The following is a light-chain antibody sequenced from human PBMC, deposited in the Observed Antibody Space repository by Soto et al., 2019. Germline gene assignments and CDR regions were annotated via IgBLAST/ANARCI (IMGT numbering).Light chain of an antibody. J-gene: IGLJ1*01. CDR1: NSDVGAYNL. CDR3: NAYPTSNNYV. Sequence: QSALTQPASASGSPGQSITISCTGTNSDVGAYNLVSWYQHLPDKAPKLIISEVPKRPSGVSDRFSGSKSGNTASLTISRLQADDEDDFYNAYPTSNNYVFGSGTKLTVL. CDR2: EVP. V-gene: IGLV2-14*01.